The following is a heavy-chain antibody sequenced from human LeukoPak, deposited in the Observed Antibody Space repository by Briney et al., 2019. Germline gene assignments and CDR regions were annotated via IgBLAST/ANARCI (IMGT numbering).Heavy chain of an antibody. CDR3: AREDYGDYAGSFDY. CDR2: ISSSGSTI. Sequence: GGSLRLSCAASGFTFSSYEMNWVRQAPGKGLEWVSYISSSGSTIYYADSVKGRFTISRDNAKNSLYLQMNSLRAEDTAVYYCAREDYGDYAGSFDYWGQGTLATVSS. V-gene: IGHV3-48*03. CDR1: GFTFSSYE. J-gene: IGHJ4*02. D-gene: IGHD4-17*01.